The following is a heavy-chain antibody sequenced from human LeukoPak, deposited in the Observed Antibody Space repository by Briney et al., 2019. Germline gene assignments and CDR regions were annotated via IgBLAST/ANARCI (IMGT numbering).Heavy chain of an antibody. J-gene: IGHJ4*02. CDR1: GYSFTSYW. CDR2: IYPGDSDT. D-gene: IGHD2-21*02. V-gene: IGHV5-51*01. CDR3: ARGRLSYCGGDCYSGYFDY. Sequence: HGESLKISCKGSGYSFTSYWIGWVRQMPGKGPEWMGIIYPGDSDTRYSPSFQGQVTISADKSISTAYLQWSSLKASDTAMYYCARGRLSYCGGDCYSGYFDYWGQGTLVTVSS.